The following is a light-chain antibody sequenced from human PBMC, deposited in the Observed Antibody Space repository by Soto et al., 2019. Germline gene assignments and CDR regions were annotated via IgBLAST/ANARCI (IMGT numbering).Light chain of an antibody. J-gene: IGKJ1*01. CDR2: AAS. Sequence: AIQMTQSPSSLSASVGDRVSITCRASRDIRHDLGWYQQKPGKAPKLLIYAASSLHSGVPSRFSGSGSGTDFTLTINVLQPEDFATYYCLQDYTFPKTFGQGTKVE. CDR3: LQDYTFPKT. CDR1: RDIRHD. V-gene: IGKV1-6*01.